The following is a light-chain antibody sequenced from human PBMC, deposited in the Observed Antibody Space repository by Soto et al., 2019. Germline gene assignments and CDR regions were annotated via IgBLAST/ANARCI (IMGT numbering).Light chain of an antibody. CDR3: QQRSNWLT. J-gene: IGKJ4*01. CDR1: QSISSA. CDR2: DAS. Sequence: EIVLTQSPATLSLSPGERATLSCRASQSISSALAWYQQRPGQAPRLLIYDASDRADGIPARFSGTRSGTDFTLTISSLEPEDVAVYYCQQRSNWLTFGGGTRGDI. V-gene: IGKV3-11*01.